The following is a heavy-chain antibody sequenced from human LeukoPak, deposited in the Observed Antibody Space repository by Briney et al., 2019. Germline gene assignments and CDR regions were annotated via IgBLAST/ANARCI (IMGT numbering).Heavy chain of an antibody. V-gene: IGHV4-59*01. CDR3: AGGGSVSWRKWFDP. CDR1: GGSISSYY. J-gene: IGHJ5*02. D-gene: IGHD2-2*01. CDR2: IYYSGST. Sequence: SETLSLTCTASGGSISSYYWSWIRQPPGKGLEWIGYIYYSGSTNYNPSLNSRVTISVDTSKNQFSLKLSSVTAADTAVYYCAGGGSVSWRKWFDPWGQGTLVTVSS.